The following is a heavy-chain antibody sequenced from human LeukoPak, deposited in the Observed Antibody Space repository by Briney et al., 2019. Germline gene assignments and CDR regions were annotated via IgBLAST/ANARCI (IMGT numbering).Heavy chain of an antibody. CDR3: TTATLGYCINGVCERFDP. CDR2: TKTKTDGETT. V-gene: IGHV3-15*01. J-gene: IGHJ5*02. CDR1: GFTFSNAW. D-gene: IGHD2-8*01. Sequence: PGGSLRLSCAASGFTFSNAWMSWVRQAPGKGLEWVGRTKTKTDGETTDYAAPVKGRFTISRDDSKNTLYLQMNSLKTEDTAVYYCTTATLGYCINGVCERFDPWGQGTLVTVSS.